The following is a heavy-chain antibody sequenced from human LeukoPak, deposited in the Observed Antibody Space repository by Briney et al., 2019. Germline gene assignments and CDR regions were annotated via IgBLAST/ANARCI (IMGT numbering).Heavy chain of an antibody. J-gene: IGHJ4*02. CDR2: IYTSGIT. Sequence: PSETLSLTCTVSGGSINSYYWSWIRQPAGKGLEWIGRIYTSGITNYNPSLKSRVTMSVDTSKNQFSLKLSSVTAADTAVYYCARDRSRSSGWYAHFDYWGQGTLVTVSS. V-gene: IGHV4-4*07. D-gene: IGHD6-19*01. CDR1: GGSINSYY. CDR3: ARDRSRSSGWYAHFDY.